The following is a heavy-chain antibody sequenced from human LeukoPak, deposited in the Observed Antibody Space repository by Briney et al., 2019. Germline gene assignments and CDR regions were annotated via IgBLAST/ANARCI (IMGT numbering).Heavy chain of an antibody. D-gene: IGHD2-21*02. CDR1: GGSLNSYY. CDR3: ARVGRYCGSDCYLDY. Sequence: SETLSLTCAVSGGSLNSYYWSWIRQPPGKGLEWIGYIYYTGGTNYNPSLKGRLTISLDTSKNQFSLRLTSVTAADTAVYYCARVGRYCGSDCYLDYWGQGTQVTVSS. V-gene: IGHV4-59*01. CDR2: IYYTGGT. J-gene: IGHJ4*02.